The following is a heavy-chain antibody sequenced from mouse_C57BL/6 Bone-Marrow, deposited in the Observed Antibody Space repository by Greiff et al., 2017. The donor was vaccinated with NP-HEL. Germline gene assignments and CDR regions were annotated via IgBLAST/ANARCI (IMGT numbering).Heavy chain of an antibody. CDR1: GYTFTSYW. D-gene: IGHD1-3*01. Sequence: VQLQQPGAELVMPGASVKLSCKASGYTFTSYWMHWVKQRPGQGLEWIGEIDPSDSYTNYNQKFKGKSTLTVDKSSSTAYMQLSSLTSEDSAVYYCLFNFPFDYWGQGTTLTVSS. J-gene: IGHJ2*01. V-gene: IGHV1-69*01. CDR3: LFNFPFDY. CDR2: IDPSDSYT.